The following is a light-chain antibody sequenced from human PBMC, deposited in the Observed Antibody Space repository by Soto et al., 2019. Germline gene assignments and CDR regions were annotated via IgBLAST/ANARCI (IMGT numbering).Light chain of an antibody. J-gene: IGKJ1*01. V-gene: IGKV3-20*01. CDR1: QSVGSSQ. Sequence: EIVLTQSPGTLSLSPGERATLSCRASQSVGSSQLAWHQQKPGQAPRLLIYGASSRATGIPDRFSGSGYGTDFTLTISRLEPEDFAVYYCQQYASSPRTFGQGTKVEIK. CDR3: QQYASSPRT. CDR2: GAS.